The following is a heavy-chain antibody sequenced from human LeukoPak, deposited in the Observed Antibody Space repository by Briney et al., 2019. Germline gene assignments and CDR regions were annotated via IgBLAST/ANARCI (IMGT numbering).Heavy chain of an antibody. CDR2: MNPDSGNT. D-gene: IGHD6-6*01. Sequence: GASVKVSCKASGYTFTSYDINWVRQATGQGLEWMGWMNPDSGNTGYAQKFQGRVTITRNTSISTAYMELSSLRSEDTAVYYCARGRLIAARLGLFYWGQGTLVTVSS. J-gene: IGHJ4*02. CDR3: ARGRLIAARLGLFY. CDR1: GYTFTSYD. V-gene: IGHV1-8*03.